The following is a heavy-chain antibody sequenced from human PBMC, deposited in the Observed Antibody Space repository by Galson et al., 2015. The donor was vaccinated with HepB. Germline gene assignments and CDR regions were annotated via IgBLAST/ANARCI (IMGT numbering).Heavy chain of an antibody. Sequence: SLRLSCAASGFTFSSYGMHWVRQAPGKGLEWVAVISYDGSNKYYADSVKGRFTISRDNSKNTLYLQMNSLRAEDTAVYYCAKDLPGSYLSVYYYYGMDVWGQGTTVTVSS. CDR1: GFTFSSYG. D-gene: IGHD1-26*01. J-gene: IGHJ6*02. V-gene: IGHV3-30*18. CDR3: AKDLPGSYLSVYYYYGMDV. CDR2: ISYDGSNK.